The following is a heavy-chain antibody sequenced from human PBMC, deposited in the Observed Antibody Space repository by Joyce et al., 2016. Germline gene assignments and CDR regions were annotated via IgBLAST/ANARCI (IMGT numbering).Heavy chain of an antibody. CDR2: MSGTSYYI. CDR1: GSTFSSSS. V-gene: IGHV3-21*01. Sequence: QLVESGGGVVKPGGSLRLSCEASGSTFSSSSMSWFRQAQGKGLEWVAAMSGTSYYIFHAETVRGRFTVSRDNAKKTLYLQMNSLRAEDSAVFYCARGGISYYYAMDVWGQGTTVTVSS. D-gene: IGHD3-16*01. CDR3: ARGGISYYYAMDV. J-gene: IGHJ6*02.